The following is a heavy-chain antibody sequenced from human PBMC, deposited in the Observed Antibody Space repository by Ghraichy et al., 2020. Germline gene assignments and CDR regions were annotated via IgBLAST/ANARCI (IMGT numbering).Heavy chain of an antibody. D-gene: IGHD6-19*01. CDR1: GGSISSSNW. J-gene: IGHJ4*02. CDR3: ARDLGIAVAGDVGSY. CDR2: IYHSGST. V-gene: IGHV4-4*02. Sequence: GSLSLTCAVSGGSISSSNWWSWVRQPPGKGLGGIGEIYHSGSTNYNPSLKSRVTISVDKSKNQVSLQLSSVTAADTAVYYCARDLGIAVAGDVGSYWGQGTLFAVSS.